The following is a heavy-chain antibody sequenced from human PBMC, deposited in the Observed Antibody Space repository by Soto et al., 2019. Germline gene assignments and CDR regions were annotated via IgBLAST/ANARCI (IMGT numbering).Heavy chain of an antibody. CDR2: ISYDGSNK. CDR3: AKDGDSSGWFW. V-gene: IGHV3-30*18. J-gene: IGHJ4*02. CDR1: GFTFSSYG. D-gene: IGHD6-19*01. Sequence: QVQLVESGGGVVQPGRSLRLSCAASGFTFSSYGMHWVRQAPGKGLEWVAVISYDGSNKYYADSVKGRFTISRDNSKNTLYLQMNSLRAEDTAVYYCAKDGDSSGWFWWGQGTLVTVSS.